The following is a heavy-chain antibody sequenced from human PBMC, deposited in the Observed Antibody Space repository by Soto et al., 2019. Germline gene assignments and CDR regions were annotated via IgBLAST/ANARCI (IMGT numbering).Heavy chain of an antibody. J-gene: IGHJ4*02. Sequence: QLQLQESGPGLVKPSETLSLTYTVSGGSSSSSYYWGWIRQPPGKGLEWIGSIHYSGSTYYNPSLKSRVTISVDTSKNQFSLKLSSVTAADTAVYYCARPGSSTGWYYFDYWGQGTLVTVS. D-gene: IGHD6-19*01. CDR2: IHYSGST. CDR1: GGSSSSSYY. V-gene: IGHV4-39*01. CDR3: ARPGSSTGWYYFDY.